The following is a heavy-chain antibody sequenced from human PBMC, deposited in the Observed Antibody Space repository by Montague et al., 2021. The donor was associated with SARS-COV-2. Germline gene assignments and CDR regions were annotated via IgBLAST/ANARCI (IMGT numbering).Heavy chain of an antibody. D-gene: IGHD3/OR15-3a*01. J-gene: IGHJ4*02. CDR1: GFSLSNSGVG. V-gene: IGHV2-5*02. Sequence: PELVKPTQTLTLTCTFSGFSLSNSGVGVGWIRQPPGKALEWLALVYWDGDKRYSPSLKSRLSTTTDTSKNQVVLAMTNVDPVDTATYFCEHRQYDFLTGQGGADYWGQGVLVTVSS. CDR2: VYWDGDK. CDR3: EHRQYDFLTGQGGADY.